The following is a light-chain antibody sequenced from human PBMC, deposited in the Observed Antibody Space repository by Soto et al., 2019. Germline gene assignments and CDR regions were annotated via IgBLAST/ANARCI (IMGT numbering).Light chain of an antibody. J-gene: IGKJ1*01. CDR2: GAS. CDR3: QHYGTSPEP. V-gene: IGKV3-20*01. Sequence: EIVLTQSPGTLSLSPGERATLSCRASQSVSSSYLAWYQQKPGQAPRLLIYGASSRATGIPDRFSGSGSGTDFTLTIRRLETEDFALYYCQHYGTSPEPFGQGTKG. CDR1: QSVSSSY.